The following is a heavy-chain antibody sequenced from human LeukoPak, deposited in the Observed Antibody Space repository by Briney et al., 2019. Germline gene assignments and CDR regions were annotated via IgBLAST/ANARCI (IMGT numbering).Heavy chain of an antibody. Sequence: GGSLRLSCAASGFTFSAYWMTWVRQAPGKGLEWVANIKQEGSEKYYVDSVKGQLTISRDNARNSLYLQMNSLRAEDTAVYYCATRNHYNYYDSSGYFFPSRLGWFDPWGQGTLVTVSS. D-gene: IGHD3-22*01. CDR2: IKQEGSEK. V-gene: IGHV3-7*01. J-gene: IGHJ5*02. CDR1: GFTFSAYW. CDR3: ATRNHYNYYDSSGYFFPSRLGWFDP.